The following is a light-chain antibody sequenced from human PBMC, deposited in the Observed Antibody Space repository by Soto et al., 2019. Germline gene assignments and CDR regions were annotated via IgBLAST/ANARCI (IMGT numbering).Light chain of an antibody. CDR3: QQYDDPPIT. Sequence: DVQMTQTKTSLSASEGDRVSITCQASQDISNYLNWYQQKPGKAPKLLIYGASNLETGVPSRFSGSGSGTDFTFTVSSLRPEDTATYYCQQYDDPPITSCHGTLPEIK. CDR2: GAS. J-gene: IGKJ5*01. CDR1: QDISNY. V-gene: IGKV1-33*01.